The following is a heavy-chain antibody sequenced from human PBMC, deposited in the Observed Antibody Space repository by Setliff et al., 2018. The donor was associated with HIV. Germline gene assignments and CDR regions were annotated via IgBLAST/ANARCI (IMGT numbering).Heavy chain of an antibody. CDR3: ARDRYDKDDYFDY. J-gene: IGHJ4*02. CDR2: ISAYNGNT. Sequence: ASVKVSCKASGGTFSSYAISWVRQAPGQGLEWMGGISAYNGNTNYAQKLQGRVTMTTDTSTSTAYMELRSLRSDDTAVYYCARDRYDKDDYFDYWGQGTLVTVSS. V-gene: IGHV1-18*01. CDR1: GGTFSSYA. D-gene: IGHD3-22*01.